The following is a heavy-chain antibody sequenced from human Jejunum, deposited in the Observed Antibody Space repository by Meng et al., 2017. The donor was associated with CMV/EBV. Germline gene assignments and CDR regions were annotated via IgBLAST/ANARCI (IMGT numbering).Heavy chain of an antibody. Sequence: FSSYTMSWVRQVPGKGLEWVSSISTYSTYIYYADSVKGRFTISRDNAKNSLYLQMDTLRAEDTAVYYCASGFCGSTSCYREFDYWGQGTLVTVS. D-gene: IGHD2-2*01. CDR1: FSSYT. V-gene: IGHV3-21*01. J-gene: IGHJ4*02. CDR3: ASGFCGSTSCYREFDY. CDR2: ISTYSTYI.